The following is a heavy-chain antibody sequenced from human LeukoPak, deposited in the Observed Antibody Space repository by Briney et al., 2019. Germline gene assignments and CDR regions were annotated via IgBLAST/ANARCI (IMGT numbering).Heavy chain of an antibody. J-gene: IGHJ4*02. V-gene: IGHV4-4*07. Sequence: SETLSLTCTVSGGSISSYYWSWIRQPAGKGLEWIGRIYTSGGTNYNPSLKSRVTMSVDTSKNQFSLKLSSVTAADTAVYYCARDGWGSSGYYGSFDYWGQGTLVTVSS. CDR3: ARDGWGSSGYYGSFDY. CDR2: IYTSGGT. CDR1: GGSISSYY. D-gene: IGHD3-22*01.